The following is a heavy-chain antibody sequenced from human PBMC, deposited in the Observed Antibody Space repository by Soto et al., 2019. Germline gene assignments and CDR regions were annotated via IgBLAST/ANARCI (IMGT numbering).Heavy chain of an antibody. CDR2: MNPNSGNT. Sequence: QVQLVQSGAEVKKPGASVKVSCKASGYTFTSYDINWVRQATGQGLEWMGWMNPNSGNTGYAQKFQGRVTMTRNTSISTAYMELSSLRSEDTAVYYCARGSGYSYGYGSGNYYYGMDVWGQGTTVTVSS. CDR1: GYTFTSYD. CDR3: ARGSGYSYGYGSGNYYYGMDV. J-gene: IGHJ6*02. D-gene: IGHD5-18*01. V-gene: IGHV1-8*01.